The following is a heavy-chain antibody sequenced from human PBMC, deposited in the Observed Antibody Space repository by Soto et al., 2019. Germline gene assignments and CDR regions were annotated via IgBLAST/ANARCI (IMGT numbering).Heavy chain of an antibody. CDR1: GGSISSYY. D-gene: IGHD6-13*01. V-gene: IGHV4-59*01. Sequence: SESLSLTWTVSGGSISSYYWSWIRQPPGKGLEWIGYIYYSVSTNYNPSLKSRVTISVDTYKNQFSLKLSSVTAADTVVYYCASDRDSSSWYGDYYRREVWGQETTVNASS. CDR2: IYYSVST. J-gene: IGHJ6*02. CDR3: ASDRDSSSWYGDYYRREV.